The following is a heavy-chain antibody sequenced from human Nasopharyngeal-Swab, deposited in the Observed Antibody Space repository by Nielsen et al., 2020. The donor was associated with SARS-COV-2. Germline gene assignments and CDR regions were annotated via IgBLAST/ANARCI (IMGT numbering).Heavy chain of an antibody. V-gene: IGHV3-74*01. CDR1: GFTFRSYF. Sequence: SLTISCAASGFTFRSYFMHLVRPAPGKGLVWVSRINSDGSTTSYPDSVKGRFTISRDNAKNTLYLQMNSLRAEDTAVYYCARAARPESYYGMDVWGQGTTVTVSS. CDR2: INSDGSTT. D-gene: IGHD6-6*01. CDR3: ARAARPESYYGMDV. J-gene: IGHJ6*02.